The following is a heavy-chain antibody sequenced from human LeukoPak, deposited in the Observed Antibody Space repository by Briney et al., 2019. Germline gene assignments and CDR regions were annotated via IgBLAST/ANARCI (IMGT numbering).Heavy chain of an antibody. CDR3: ATSTVTTQKGDAFDI. CDR2: IYTSGST. Sequence: SETLSLTCTVSGGSISSYYWSWIRQPAGKGLEWIGRIYTSGSTNYNPSLKSRVTMSVDTSKNQFSLKLSSVTAADTAVYYCATSTVTTQKGDAFDIWGQGTMVTVSS. J-gene: IGHJ3*02. V-gene: IGHV4-4*07. D-gene: IGHD4-17*01. CDR1: GGSISSYY.